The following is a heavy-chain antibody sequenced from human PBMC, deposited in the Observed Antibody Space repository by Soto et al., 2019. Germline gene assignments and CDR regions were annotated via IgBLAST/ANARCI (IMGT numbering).Heavy chain of an antibody. J-gene: IGHJ6*02. CDR1: GFTFSSYE. Sequence: PGGSLRLSCAASGFTFSSYEMTWVRQAPGQGLEWVSYISSSGITIYYADSVKGRFTISRVNAKNSLYLQMNSLRAEDTDVYYFEVAVPYAITRRRYDGMDVWGQGTMVTVSS. CDR3: EVAVPYAITRRRYDGMDV. V-gene: IGHV3-48*03. CDR2: ISSSGITI. D-gene: IGHD2-8*01.